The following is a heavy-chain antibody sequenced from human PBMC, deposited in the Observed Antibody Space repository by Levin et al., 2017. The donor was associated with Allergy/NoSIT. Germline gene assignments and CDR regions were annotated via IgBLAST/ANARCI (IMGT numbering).Heavy chain of an antibody. D-gene: IGHD2-15*01. Sequence: GESLKISCAASGFTFSNYNMNWVRQAPGKGLEWLSYISSNTRTIYYASSLKGRFTVSRDNAKNSLYPQMNSLRDDDTAVYYCVREGGWWPPYYFDYWGQGAPVTVSS. CDR2: ISSNTRTI. CDR3: VREGGWWPPYYFDY. J-gene: IGHJ4*02. V-gene: IGHV3-48*02. CDR1: GFTFSNYN.